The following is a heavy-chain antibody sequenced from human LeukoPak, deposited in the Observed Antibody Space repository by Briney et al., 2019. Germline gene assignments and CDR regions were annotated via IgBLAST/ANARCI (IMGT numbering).Heavy chain of an antibody. CDR1: GGTFTSYG. J-gene: IGHJ6*04. D-gene: IGHD6-13*01. V-gene: IGHV1-69*13. CDR3: ARVKRAAAAEEEFYYYYRMDV. Sequence: SVKVSCEASGGTFTSYGISWVRQAPGQGLEWVGGIIPILGTTNYAQKFQGRVTITADDSTSTAYMELRSLRSEDTALYYCARVKRAAAAEEEFYYYYRMDVWGKGTTVTISS. CDR2: IIPILGTT.